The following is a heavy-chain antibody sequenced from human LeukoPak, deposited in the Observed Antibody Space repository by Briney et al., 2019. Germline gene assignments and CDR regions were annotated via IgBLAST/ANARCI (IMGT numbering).Heavy chain of an antibody. D-gene: IGHD4-11*01. CDR2: ISYDGSNK. V-gene: IGHV3-30-3*01. J-gene: IGHJ6*02. Sequence: GGSLRLSCAASGFTFSSYDMHWVRQAPGKGLEWVAVISYDGSNKYYADSVKGRFTISRDNSKNTLYLQMNSLRAEDTAVYYCARAAGDYSFNYYYYYGMDVWGQGTTVTVSS. CDR3: ARAAGDYSFNYYYYYGMDV. CDR1: GFTFSSYD.